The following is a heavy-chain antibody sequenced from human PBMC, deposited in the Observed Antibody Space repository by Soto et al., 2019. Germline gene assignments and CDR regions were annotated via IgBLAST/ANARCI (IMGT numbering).Heavy chain of an antibody. J-gene: IGHJ6*02. CDR1: GFSLSTSGVG. CDR2: IYWDDDK. CDR3: AHSMGYSYGAVDYYYGMDV. D-gene: IGHD5-18*01. V-gene: IGHV2-5*02. Sequence: QITLKESGPTLVKPTQTLTLTCTFSGFSLSTSGVGVGWIRQPPGKALEWLALIYWDDDKRYSPSLKSRLTITQDTSKTQVVLTMTNMDPVDTATYYCAHSMGYSYGAVDYYYGMDVWGQGTTVTVSS.